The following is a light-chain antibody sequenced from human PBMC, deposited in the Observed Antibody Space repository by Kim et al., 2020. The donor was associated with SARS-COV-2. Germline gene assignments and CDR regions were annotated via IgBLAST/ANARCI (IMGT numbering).Light chain of an antibody. CDR3: QQYNNWNT. Sequence: LSVSPGERATLSCRASQSVSSNLAWYQQKPGQAPRLLIYGASTRATGIPARFSGSGSGTEFTLTISSLQSEDFAVYYCQQYNNWNTFGQGTKLEI. J-gene: IGKJ2*01. CDR1: QSVSSN. V-gene: IGKV3-15*01. CDR2: GAS.